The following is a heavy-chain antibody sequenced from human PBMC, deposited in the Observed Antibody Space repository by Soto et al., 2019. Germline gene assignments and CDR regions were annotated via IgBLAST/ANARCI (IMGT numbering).Heavy chain of an antibody. V-gene: IGHV3-66*01. Sequence: EVPLVESGGGLVQPGGSLRLSCAASGFTVSSNYMSWVRQAPGKGLEWVSVIYSGGSTYYADSVKGRFTISRDNSKNTLYLQMNSLRAEDTAVYYCASASTVIEYYFDYWGQGTLVTVSS. D-gene: IGHD4-17*01. CDR1: GFTVSSNY. CDR3: ASASTVIEYYFDY. CDR2: IYSGGST. J-gene: IGHJ4*02.